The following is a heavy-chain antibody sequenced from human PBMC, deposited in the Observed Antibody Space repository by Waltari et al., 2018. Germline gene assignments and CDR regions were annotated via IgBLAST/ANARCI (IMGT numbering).Heavy chain of an antibody. J-gene: IGHJ6*02. CDR1: GFTFSSYW. Sequence: EVQLVESGGGLVQPGGSLRLSCAASGFTFSSYWMSWVRQAPGKGLEWVANIKQDGSEKYYVDSVKGRFTISRDNAKNSLYLQMNSLRAEDTAVYYCARDTNYDLWSGYLGYYYYGMDVWGQGTTVTVSS. CDR3: ARDTNYDLWSGYLGYYYYGMDV. D-gene: IGHD3-3*01. CDR2: IKQDGSEK. V-gene: IGHV3-7*04.